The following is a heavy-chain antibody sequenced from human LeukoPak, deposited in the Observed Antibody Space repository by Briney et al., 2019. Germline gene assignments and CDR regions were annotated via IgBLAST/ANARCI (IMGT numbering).Heavy chain of an antibody. J-gene: IGHJ2*01. CDR3: ARTQELIPAYWYFDL. CDR2: IYSSGST. V-gene: IGHV4-39*02. Sequence: PSETLSLTCSVSGGSITSSTYPWGWIRQSPGKGLEWIGNIYSSGSTYYNPSLKSRVTISVDTSKNHVSLRLNSVTVADTAVFYCARTQELIPAYWYFDLWGRGTLVTVSS. CDR1: GGSITSSTYP. D-gene: IGHD1-1*01.